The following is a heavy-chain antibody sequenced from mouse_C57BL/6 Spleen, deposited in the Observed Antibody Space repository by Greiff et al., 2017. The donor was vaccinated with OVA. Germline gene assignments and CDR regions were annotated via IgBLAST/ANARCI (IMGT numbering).Heavy chain of an antibody. CDR3: ARTGVYYYAMDY. Sequence: VQLQQSGAELVKPGASVKLSCKASGYTFTSYWMHWVKQRPIQGLEWIGNIDPSDSETHYNQKFKDKATLTVDKSSSTAYMQLSSLTSEDSAVYYCARTGVYYYAMDYWGQGTSVTVSS. J-gene: IGHJ4*01. CDR2: IDPSDSET. CDR1: GYTFTSYW. V-gene: IGHV1-52*01. D-gene: IGHD4-1*01.